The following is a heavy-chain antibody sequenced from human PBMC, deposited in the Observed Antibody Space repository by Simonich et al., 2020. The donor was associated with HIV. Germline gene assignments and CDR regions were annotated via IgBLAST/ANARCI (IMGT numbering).Heavy chain of an antibody. D-gene: IGHD6-13*01. J-gene: IGHJ4*02. Sequence: QVQLQQWGAGLLKSSETLSLTCAVYGGSFSGYYWGWIRQPAGKGLEWSGEINHSGSTKYKSSLKSRVTISVDTSKNQFSLKLTSVTAADTAVYYCAREKGSSYDYWGQGTLVTVSS. V-gene: IGHV4-34*01. CDR3: AREKGSSYDY. CDR2: INHSGST. CDR1: GGSFSGYY.